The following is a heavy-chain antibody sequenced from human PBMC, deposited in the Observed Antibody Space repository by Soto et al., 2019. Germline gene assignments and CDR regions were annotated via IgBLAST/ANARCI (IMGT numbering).Heavy chain of an antibody. CDR3: ARGYCSGTICYLTLTQLDYMDV. D-gene: IGHD2-2*01. V-gene: IGHV1-8*01. J-gene: IGHJ6*03. Sequence: ASVKVSCKASGYTFTSYDINWVRQATGQGLEWMGWMNPNSGNTDYAQKFQGRVTMTRDTSISTAYMELNSLRSEDTAVYYCARGYCSGTICYLTLTQLDYMDVWGKGTTVTVSS. CDR1: GYTFTSYD. CDR2: MNPNSGNT.